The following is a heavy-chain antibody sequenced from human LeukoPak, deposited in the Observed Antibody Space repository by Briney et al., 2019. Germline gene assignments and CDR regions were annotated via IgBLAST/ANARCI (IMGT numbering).Heavy chain of an antibody. CDR3: AKDRGDYFDY. V-gene: IGHV3-23*01. D-gene: IGHD4-17*01. Sequence: GGSLRLSCAASGFSFSNYWMSWVRQAPGKGLEWVSAISGSGGSTYYADSVKGRFTISRDNSKNTLYLQMNSLRAEDTAVYYCAKDRGDYFDYWGQGTLVTVSS. J-gene: IGHJ4*02. CDR1: GFSFSNYW. CDR2: ISGSGGST.